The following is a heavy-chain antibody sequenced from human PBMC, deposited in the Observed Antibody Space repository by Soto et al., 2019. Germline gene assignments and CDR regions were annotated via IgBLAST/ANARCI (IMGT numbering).Heavy chain of an antibody. CDR2: ISYDGSNK. V-gene: IGHV3-30-3*01. CDR1: GFTFSSYA. J-gene: IGHJ6*02. CDR3: AREGGYDILSSDGMDV. Sequence: QVQLVESGGGVVQPGRSLRLSCAASGFTFSSYAMHWVRQAPGKGLEWVAVISYDGSNKYYADSVKGRFTISRDNSKNTLYLQMNSLRAEDTAVYYCAREGGYDILSSDGMDVWGQGTTVTVSS. D-gene: IGHD3-9*01.